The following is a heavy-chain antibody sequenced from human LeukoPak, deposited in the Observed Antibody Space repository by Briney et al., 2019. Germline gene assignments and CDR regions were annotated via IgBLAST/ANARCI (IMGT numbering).Heavy chain of an antibody. Sequence: ASVKVSCKASGGTFSSYAISWVRQAPGQGLEGMGGIIPIFGTANYAQKFQGRVTITADKSTSTAYMELSSLRSEDTAVYYCARDLSGSFHDALDIWGEGTMVTVSS. CDR1: GGTFSSYA. CDR3: ARDLSGSFHDALDI. D-gene: IGHD1-26*01. CDR2: IIPIFGTA. J-gene: IGHJ3*02. V-gene: IGHV1-69*06.